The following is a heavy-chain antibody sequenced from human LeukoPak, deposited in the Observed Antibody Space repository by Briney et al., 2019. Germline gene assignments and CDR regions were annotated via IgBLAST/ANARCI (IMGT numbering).Heavy chain of an antibody. CDR2: INPNSGGT. CDR1: GYTFTGYY. J-gene: IGHJ4*02. D-gene: IGHD3-22*01. Sequence: ASVRVSCKASGYTFTGYYIHWVRRAPGQGLEWWGGINPNSGGTNYAQKFQGRITMTRDTSISTAYMELSTLRSDDTAVYYCARIGYYYDSSGYYYDPDFDYWGQGTLVTVSS. CDR3: ARIGYYYDSSGYYYDPDFDY. V-gene: IGHV1-2*02.